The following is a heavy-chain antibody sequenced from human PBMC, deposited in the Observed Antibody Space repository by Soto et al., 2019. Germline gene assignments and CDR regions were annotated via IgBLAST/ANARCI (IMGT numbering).Heavy chain of an antibody. V-gene: IGHV3-53*01. CDR3: ARASYSSDYYDSSGYYGYYFDY. J-gene: IGHJ4*02. D-gene: IGHD3-22*01. CDR1: GFTVSSNY. Sequence: GGSLRLSCAASGFTVSSNYMSWVRQAPGKGLEWVSVIYSGGSTYYADSVKGRFTISRDNSKNTLYLQMNSLRAEDTAVYYCARASYSSDYYDSSGYYGYYFDYWGQGTLVTSPQ. CDR2: IYSGGST.